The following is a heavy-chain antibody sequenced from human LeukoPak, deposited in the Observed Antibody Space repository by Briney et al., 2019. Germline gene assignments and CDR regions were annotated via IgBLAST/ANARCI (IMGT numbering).Heavy chain of an antibody. CDR3: ASSYYDILTGYYFPPGY. CDR1: GYTFTSYY. CDR2: IIPILGIA. J-gene: IGHJ4*02. Sequence: SVKVSCKASGYTFTSYYMRWVRQAPGQGLEWMGRIIPILGIANYAQKFQGRVTITADKSTSTAYMELSSLRSEDTAVYYCASSYYDILTGYYFPPGYWGQGTLVTVSS. D-gene: IGHD3-9*01. V-gene: IGHV1-69*02.